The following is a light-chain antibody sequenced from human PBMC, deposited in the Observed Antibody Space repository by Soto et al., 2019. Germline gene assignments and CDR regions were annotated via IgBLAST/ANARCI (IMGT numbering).Light chain of an antibody. CDR2: CAS. CDR1: QSVSSN. CDR3: QQYNNWPPST. J-gene: IGKJ2*02. Sequence: EIVMTQSPATLSVSPGERATLSCRASQSVSSNLAWYQQTPGQAPRLLIYCASTRATSIPASFSSSESVTEFTPTMSSLQSENFAVYYCQQYNNWPPSTFGQGTKLEIK. V-gene: IGKV3-15*01.